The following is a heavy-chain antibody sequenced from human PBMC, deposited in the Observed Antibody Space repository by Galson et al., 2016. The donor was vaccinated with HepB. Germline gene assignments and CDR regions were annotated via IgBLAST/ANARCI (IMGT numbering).Heavy chain of an antibody. D-gene: IGHD4-11*01. V-gene: IGHV3-23*01. J-gene: IGHJ4*02. CDR2: IGSRGDDT. CDR1: GFTFSSHP. Sequence: SLRLSCAGSGFTFSSHPMNWVRQAPGKGLEWVSSIGSRGDDTYYADSVKGRFTVSRDNLKNTLYLQMNSLRADDTAVYYCATMDYNANSAYWGQGTLVTVSS. CDR3: ATMDYNANSAY.